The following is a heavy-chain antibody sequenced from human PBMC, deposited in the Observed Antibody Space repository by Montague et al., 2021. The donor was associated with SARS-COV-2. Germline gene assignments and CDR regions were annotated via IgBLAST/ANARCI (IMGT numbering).Heavy chain of an antibody. CDR3: AREEYYYDSSGYSRYYYYGMDV. D-gene: IGHD3-22*01. CDR2: IYYSGST. V-gene: IGHV4-39*02. Sequence: SETLSLTCTVSGGSISSSSYYWGWIRQPPGKGLEWIGSIYYSGSTYYNPSPKSRVTISVDTSKNQFSLKLSSVTAADTAVYYCAREEYYYDSSGYSRYYYYGMDVWAKGPRSPSP. CDR1: GGSISSSSYY. J-gene: IGHJ6*02.